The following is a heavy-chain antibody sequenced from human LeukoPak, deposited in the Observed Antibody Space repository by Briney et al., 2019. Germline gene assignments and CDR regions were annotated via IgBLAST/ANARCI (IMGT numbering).Heavy chain of an antibody. J-gene: IGHJ6*02. CDR3: ARAGHYYGPYYYYGMDV. D-gene: IGHD3-10*01. Sequence: GGSLRLSCAASGFTFSSYWMSWVRQAPGKGLEWVANIKQDGSEKYYVDSVKGRFTISRDNAKNSLYLQMNSLRAEDTAVYYCARAGHYYGPYYYYGMDVWGQGTTVTVSS. V-gene: IGHV3-7*05. CDR1: GFTFSSYW. CDR2: IKQDGSEK.